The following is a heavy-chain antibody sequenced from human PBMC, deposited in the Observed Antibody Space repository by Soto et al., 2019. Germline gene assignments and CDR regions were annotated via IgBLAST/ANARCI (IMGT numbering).Heavy chain of an antibody. CDR3: ARGQGSPHVDP. J-gene: IGHJ5*02. D-gene: IGHD2-15*01. CDR1: GGSFSGYY. CDR2: INHSGST. Sequence: QVQLQQWGAGLLKPSETLSLTCAVYGGSFSGYYWSWIRQPPGKGLEWIGEINHSGSTNYNPSLKRXXPXSXXPSKNQFSLKLRSVPAADTAVYYGARGQGSPHVDPWGQGTLVTVSS. V-gene: IGHV4-34*01.